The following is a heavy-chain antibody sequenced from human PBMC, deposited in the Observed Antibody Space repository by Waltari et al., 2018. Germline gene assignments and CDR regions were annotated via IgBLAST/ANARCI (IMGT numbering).Heavy chain of an antibody. CDR2: ISGSSRTR. Sequence: EVQLVESGGGLVQPGGSLRLSCAASGFIFSTYSMNWVRQAPGKGVEWRSYISGSSRTRYYAGSVKGRFTISRDNAKNSLYLHMNSLRAEDTAIYYCARDKTPVDYRGQGTLVTVSS. D-gene: IGHD2-15*01. J-gene: IGHJ4*02. CDR1: GFIFSTYS. V-gene: IGHV3-48*04. CDR3: ARDKTPVDY.